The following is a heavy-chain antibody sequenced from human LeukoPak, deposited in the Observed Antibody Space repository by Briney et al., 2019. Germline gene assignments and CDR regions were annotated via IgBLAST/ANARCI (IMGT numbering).Heavy chain of an antibody. D-gene: IGHD2-8*01. CDR2: IKQDGSEK. Sequence: PGGSLRLSCAASGFTFSSYWMSWVRQAPGKGLEWVANIKQDGSEKYYVDSVKGRFTISRDNAKNSLYLQMNSLRAEDTAVYYCARDSSVLMVYAIGNEYFQHWGQGTLVTVSS. J-gene: IGHJ1*01. CDR3: ARDSSVLMVYAIGNEYFQH. V-gene: IGHV3-7*01. CDR1: GFTFSSYW.